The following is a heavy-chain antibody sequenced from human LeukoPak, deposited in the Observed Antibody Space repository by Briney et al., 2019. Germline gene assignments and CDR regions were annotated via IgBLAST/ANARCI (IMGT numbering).Heavy chain of an antibody. CDR1: GFTFSSYW. J-gene: IGHJ4*02. Sequence: SGGSLRLSCAASGFTFSSYWMSWVRQAPGKGLEWVANIKQDGSEKYYVDSVKGRFTISRDNAKNSLYLQMNSLRDDDTAMYYCARGGLPGGFDYWGQGILVTVSS. V-gene: IGHV3-7*01. CDR3: ARGGLPGGFDY. CDR2: IKQDGSEK. D-gene: IGHD7-27*01.